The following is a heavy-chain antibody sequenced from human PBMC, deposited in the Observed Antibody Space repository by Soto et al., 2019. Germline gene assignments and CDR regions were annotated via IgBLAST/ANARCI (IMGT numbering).Heavy chain of an antibody. V-gene: IGHV3-23*01. D-gene: IGHD3-10*01. Sequence: EVQLLESGGGLVQPGGSLRLSCAASGFTFNNYAMTWVRQAPGKGLEWVSAISGGGDTTSYADSVKGRFTVSGDGSKNTLYLQLSSRRAEDTALYYCAKGRGGSGSLTPRVDFWGQGTLGTVSS. CDR2: ISGGGDTT. J-gene: IGHJ4*02. CDR3: AKGRGGSGSLTPRVDF. CDR1: GFTFNNYA.